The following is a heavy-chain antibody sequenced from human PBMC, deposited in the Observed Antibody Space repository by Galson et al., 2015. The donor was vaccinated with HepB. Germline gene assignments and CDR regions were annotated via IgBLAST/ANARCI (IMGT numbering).Heavy chain of an antibody. CDR1: GGSFSGYY. CDR3: ARVKYYYGSGGSYGLDV. D-gene: IGHD3-10*01. J-gene: IGHJ6*02. Sequence: SETLSLTCVVYGGSFSGYYWSWIRQPPGKGLEWIGEINHSGSTIYNPSLKSRVTISVDTSKNQFSLKLSSVTAADTTVYYCARVKYYYGSGGSYGLDVWGQGTTVTVSS. CDR2: INHSGST. V-gene: IGHV4-34*01.